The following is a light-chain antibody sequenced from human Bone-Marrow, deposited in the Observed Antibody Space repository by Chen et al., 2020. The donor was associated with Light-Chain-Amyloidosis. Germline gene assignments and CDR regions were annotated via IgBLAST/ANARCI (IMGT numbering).Light chain of an antibody. CDR3: SSYTITNTLV. V-gene: IGLV2-14*01. J-gene: IGLJ1*01. CDR2: EVT. CDR1: GSDVGGANH. Sequence: QSALTQPPSVSGSPGRSITMSCTGTGSDVGGANHGSWYQQHPAKAPKLMIYEVTNLPSWVPDRFSGSKSDNTASLTISGLQTEDEADYCCSSYTITNTLVFVSGTRVTVL.